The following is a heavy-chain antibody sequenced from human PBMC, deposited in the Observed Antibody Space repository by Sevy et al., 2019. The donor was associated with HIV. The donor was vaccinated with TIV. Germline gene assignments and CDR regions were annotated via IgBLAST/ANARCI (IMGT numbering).Heavy chain of an antibody. CDR1: GFTFSSYS. CDR3: ARGTYYDFWSGYWSIHYYYYGMDV. CDR2: ISSSSSYI. V-gene: IGHV3-21*01. D-gene: IGHD3-3*01. Sequence: GGSLRLSCAASGFTFSSYSMNWVRQAPGKGLEWVSSISSSSSYIYYADSVKGRFTISRDNAKNSLYLQMNSLRAEDTAVYYCARGTYYDFWSGYWSIHYYYYGMDVLGQGTTVTVSS. J-gene: IGHJ6*02.